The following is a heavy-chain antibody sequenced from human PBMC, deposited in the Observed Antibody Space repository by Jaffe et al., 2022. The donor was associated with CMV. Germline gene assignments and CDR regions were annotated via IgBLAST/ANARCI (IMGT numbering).Heavy chain of an antibody. D-gene: IGHD1-20*01. CDR3: AREGAITGTYRGWFDP. Sequence: QVQLQESGPGLVKPSQTLSLTCTVSGGSISSGGYYWSWIRQHPGKGLEWIGYIYYSGSTYYNPSLKSRVTISVDTSKNQFSLKLSSVTAADTAVYYCAREGAITGTYRGWFDPWGQGTLVTVSS. V-gene: IGHV4-31*03. J-gene: IGHJ5*02. CDR2: IYYSGST. CDR1: GGSISSGGYY.